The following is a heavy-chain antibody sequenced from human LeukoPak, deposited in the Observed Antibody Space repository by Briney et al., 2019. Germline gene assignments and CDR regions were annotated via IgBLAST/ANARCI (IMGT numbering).Heavy chain of an antibody. D-gene: IGHD3-3*01. CDR3: ATDRYGTRFLDY. V-gene: IGHV1-24*01. J-gene: IGHJ4*02. CDR2: FDPEDGER. CDR1: GYTLTELS. Sequence: ASVKVSCKVSGYTLTELSIHWVRQAPGKGLEWMGGFDPEDGERIYAQKFQGRVTMTEDTSTDTAYMELSSLRSEDTAVYYCATDRYGTRFLDYWGQGTLVTVSS.